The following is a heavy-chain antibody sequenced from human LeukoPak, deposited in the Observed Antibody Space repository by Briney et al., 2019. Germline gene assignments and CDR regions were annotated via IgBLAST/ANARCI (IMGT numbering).Heavy chain of an antibody. CDR1: GFTFSSYG. J-gene: IGHJ4*02. V-gene: IGHV3-33*06. CDR3: AKEYGSGSYPN. Sequence: GGSLRLSCAASGFTFSSYGMHWVRQAPGKGLEWVAVIWYDGSNKYYADSVKGRFTIYRDNSKNTLYLQMNSRRAEDTAVYYCAKEYGSGSYPNWGQGTLVTVSS. D-gene: IGHD3-10*01. CDR2: IWYDGSNK.